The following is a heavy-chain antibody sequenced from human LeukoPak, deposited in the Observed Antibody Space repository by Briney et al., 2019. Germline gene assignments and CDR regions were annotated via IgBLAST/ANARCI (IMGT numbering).Heavy chain of an antibody. CDR3: ARGGAARLRIDY. CDR2: IYHSGST. Sequence: SETLSLTCAVSGGSISSGGYSWSWIRQPPGKGLEWIGYIYHSGSTYYNPSLKGRVTISVDRSKNQFSLKLSSVTAADTAVYYCARGGAARLRIDYWGQGTLVTVSS. V-gene: IGHV4-30-2*01. D-gene: IGHD6-6*01. CDR1: GGSISSGGYS. J-gene: IGHJ4*02.